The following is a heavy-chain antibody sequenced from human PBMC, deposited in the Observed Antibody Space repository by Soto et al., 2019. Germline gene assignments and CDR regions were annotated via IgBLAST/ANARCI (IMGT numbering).Heavy chain of an antibody. J-gene: IGHJ3*02. Sequence: QVQLVESGGGLVKPGGSLRLSCAASGFTFSDYYTTGIRQAPGKGLEWVSYLSSGGSTVYYADSLKGRVTISRDNAKNSLYLQMHTLTAEDTAVYYCARVIVFLQNIANYDDAFDILGQGTMVTVSS. V-gene: IGHV3-11*01. D-gene: IGHD1-7*01. CDR1: GFTFSDYY. CDR3: ARVIVFLQNIANYDDAFDI. CDR2: LSSGGSTV.